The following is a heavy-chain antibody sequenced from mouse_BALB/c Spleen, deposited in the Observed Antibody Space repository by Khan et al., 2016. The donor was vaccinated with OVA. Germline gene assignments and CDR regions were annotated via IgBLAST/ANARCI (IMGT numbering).Heavy chain of an antibody. Sequence: QVQLQESGPGLVAPSPSLSITCTVSGFSLTGYGINWVRQPPGKGLEWLGMIWRDGSTDYNSALNSSLSISKDNSKSQVFLKMNSLQTDDTARYDGARELRLVGFAYWGQGTLVTVSA. CDR2: IWRDGST. CDR1: GFSLTGYG. CDR3: ARELRLVGFAY. J-gene: IGHJ3*01. D-gene: IGHD1-2*01. V-gene: IGHV2-6-7*01.